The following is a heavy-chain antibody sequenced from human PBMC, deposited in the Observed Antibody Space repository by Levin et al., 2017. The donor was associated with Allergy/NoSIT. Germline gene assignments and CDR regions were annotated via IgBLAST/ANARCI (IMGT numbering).Heavy chain of an antibody. D-gene: IGHD6-6*01. J-gene: IGHJ4*02. V-gene: IGHV4-59*01. CDR1: GASIISYY. CDR2: IYYSGST. Sequence: AGGSLRLSCTVSGASIISYYLSWIRQVPGKGLEWIGYIYYSGSTNYNPSLRSRVALSVDTSKNQVSLKLGSVTAADTAVYYCARGRAARNLDHWGQGALVTVSS. CDR3: ARGRAARNLDH.